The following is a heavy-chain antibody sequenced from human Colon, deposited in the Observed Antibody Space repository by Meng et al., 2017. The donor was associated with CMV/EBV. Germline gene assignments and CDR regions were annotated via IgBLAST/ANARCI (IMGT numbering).Heavy chain of an antibody. D-gene: IGHD6-13*01. Sequence: GGSLRLSCAASGFTFSSYSMNWVRQAPGKGLKWVSSISSSSSYIYYADSVKGRFTISRDNAKNSLYLQMNSLRAEDTAVYYCARDRGSSSPDYWGQGTLVTVSS. CDR3: ARDRGSSSPDY. CDR2: ISSSSSYI. J-gene: IGHJ4*02. CDR1: GFTFSSYS. V-gene: IGHV3-21*01.